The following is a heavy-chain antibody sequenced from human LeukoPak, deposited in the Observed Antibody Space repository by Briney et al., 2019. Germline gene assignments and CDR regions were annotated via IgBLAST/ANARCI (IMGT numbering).Heavy chain of an antibody. Sequence: KPSETLSLTCAVYGGSLSGYYWSWFRQPPGKGLEWIGEINHSGSTNYNPSLKSRVTISVDTSKNQFSLKLSSVTAADTAVYYCARDLSRATLDYWGQGTLVTVSS. J-gene: IGHJ4*02. CDR1: GGSLSGYY. CDR3: ARDLSRATLDY. CDR2: INHSGST. D-gene: IGHD1-26*01. V-gene: IGHV4-34*01.